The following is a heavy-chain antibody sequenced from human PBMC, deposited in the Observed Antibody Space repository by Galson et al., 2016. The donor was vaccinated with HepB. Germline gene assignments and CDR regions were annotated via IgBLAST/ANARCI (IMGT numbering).Heavy chain of an antibody. CDR3: ARGSSPRSIYYYYYYTMDV. V-gene: IGHV3-33*01. J-gene: IGHJ6*02. CDR2: IWYDRGKE. Sequence: SLRLSCAASGFTFSHYGMHWVRQAPGKGLEWVAVIWYDRGKEYYTESVKGRFTISRDNSKNTLYLEMNTLRVEDTAVYFCARGSSPRSIYYYYYYTMDVWGQGTTFTVSS. D-gene: IGHD6-6*01. CDR1: GFTFSHYG.